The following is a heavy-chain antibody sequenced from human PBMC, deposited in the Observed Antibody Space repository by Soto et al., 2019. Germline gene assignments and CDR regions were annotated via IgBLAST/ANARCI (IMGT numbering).Heavy chain of an antibody. D-gene: IGHD3-22*01. V-gene: IGHV1-18*04. CDR3: EKSTYYCDSSGPFDY. CDR1: GYTFTTYG. CDR2: ISTYNGNT. Sequence: NVSCKASGYTFTTYGINWVRQAPGQGLEWGGWISTYNGNTDYAQKVQDRVTMTTDTSTSTAYMELRSLRSDDTAVYYCEKSTYYCDSSGPFDYWGQGTLVTVSS. J-gene: IGHJ4*02.